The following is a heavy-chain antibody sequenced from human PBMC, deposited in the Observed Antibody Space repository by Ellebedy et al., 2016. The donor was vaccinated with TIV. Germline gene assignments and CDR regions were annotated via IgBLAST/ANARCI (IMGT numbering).Heavy chain of an antibody. J-gene: IGHJ4*02. CDR1: GASIGSSSQY. CDR3: ASGGGYLDY. D-gene: IGHD3-16*01. V-gene: IGHV4-39*07. Sequence: SETLSLXXSVSGASIGSSSQYWDWIRQPPGGGLEWFGNISFSGYTHYNPSLKSRVKMSVDMSKNQFSLRLSPVTAADTAVYYCASGGGYLDYWGQGALVTVSS. CDR2: ISFSGYT.